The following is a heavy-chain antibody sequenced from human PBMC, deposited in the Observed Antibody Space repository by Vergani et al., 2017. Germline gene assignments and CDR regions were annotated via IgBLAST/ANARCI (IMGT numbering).Heavy chain of an antibody. D-gene: IGHD3-22*01. CDR2: ISGSGGST. J-gene: IGHJ4*02. Sequence: EVQLLESGGGLVQPGGSLRLSCAASGFTFSSCAMSWVRQAPGKGLEWVSAISGSGGSTYYADSVKGRFTISRDNSKNTLYLQMNSLRAEDTAVYYCAKVYYYDSSGSPSPCDYWGQGTLVTVSS. V-gene: IGHV3-23*01. CDR3: AKVYYYDSSGSPSPCDY. CDR1: GFTFSSCA.